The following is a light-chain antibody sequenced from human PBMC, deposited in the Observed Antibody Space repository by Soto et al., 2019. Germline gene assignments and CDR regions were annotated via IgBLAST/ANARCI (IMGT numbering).Light chain of an antibody. Sequence: EIVLTQSPATLSLSPEERATLSCRASQSVSNYLAWYQHKPGQAPRLLIYDAFNRATGIPARFSGSGSGTDLTLTISSLEPEDFAVYYCQHRSNWLFSFGPGTKVDIK. CDR1: QSVSNY. V-gene: IGKV3-11*01. CDR2: DAF. J-gene: IGKJ3*01. CDR3: QHRSNWLFS.